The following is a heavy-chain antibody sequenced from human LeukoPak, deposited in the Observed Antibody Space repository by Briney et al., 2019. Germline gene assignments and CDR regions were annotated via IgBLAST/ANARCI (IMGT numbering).Heavy chain of an antibody. V-gene: IGHV3-48*03. D-gene: IGHD4-23*01. J-gene: IGHJ4*02. CDR3: ARGARWAYYFDY. CDR2: ISSSGSTI. Sequence: GGSLRLSCAASGFTFSSYEMNWVRQAPGKGLEWVSYISSSGSTIQYADSVKGRFTISRDNANNSVFLQMNNLRAEDSAIYYCARGARWAYYFDYWGQGSLVTVSS. CDR1: GFTFSSYE.